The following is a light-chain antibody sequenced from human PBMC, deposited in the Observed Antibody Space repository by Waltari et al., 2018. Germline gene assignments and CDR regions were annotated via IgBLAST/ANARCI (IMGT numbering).Light chain of an antibody. CDR3: GTWDTSLSKV. CDR2: DNN. J-gene: IGLJ2*01. V-gene: IGLV1-51*01. Sequence: QSVLTQPPSVSAAPGQKVTISCSGTGSNIGNNYVSWYQQFPGTAPKLLIFDNNKRPSGIPGRFSGPKSGTSATLVITGLQTGDEADYYCGTWDTSLSKVFGGGTKLTVL. CDR1: GSNIGNNY.